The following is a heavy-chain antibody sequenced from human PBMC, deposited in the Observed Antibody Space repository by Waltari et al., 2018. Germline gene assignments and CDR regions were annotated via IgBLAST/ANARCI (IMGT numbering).Heavy chain of an antibody. Sequence: EVKLEESGRGSAQPGGSLRLSCVGSGFNFNDHAMLWVRQVPGKGRECVAGITTNGQRVDYAASVKGRFTRSKDNAKDALFLQMNSLRVDDSGLYYCAKDKRRFFDWLFDSWGQGTLVTVSS. CDR2: ITTNGQRV. CDR1: GFNFNDHA. V-gene: IGHV3-9*01. J-gene: IGHJ5*01. D-gene: IGHD3-3*01. CDR3: AKDKRRFFDWLFDS.